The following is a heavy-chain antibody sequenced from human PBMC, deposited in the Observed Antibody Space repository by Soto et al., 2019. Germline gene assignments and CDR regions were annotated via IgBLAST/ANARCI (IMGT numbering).Heavy chain of an antibody. CDR1: GFTFSSYD. CDR3: ARAGSSRWYSGYYYYGMDV. D-gene: IGHD6-13*01. V-gene: IGHV3-13*01. Sequence: PGGSLRLSCAASGFTFSSYDMHWVRQATGKGLEWVSAIGTAGDTYYPGSVKGRFTISRENAKNSLYLQMNSLRAGDTAVYYCARAGSSRWYSGYYYYGMDVWGQGTTVTVSS. J-gene: IGHJ6*02. CDR2: IGTAGDT.